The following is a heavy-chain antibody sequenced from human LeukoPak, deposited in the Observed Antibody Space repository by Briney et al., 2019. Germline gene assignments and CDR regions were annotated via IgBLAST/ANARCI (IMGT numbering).Heavy chain of an antibody. J-gene: IGHJ5*02. Sequence: SETLSLTCAVSGGTFRGYYWSWIRQPPGKGLAWICEIDHTGSTNYNPSLESRVTLSVNTSKNQVSMNLNSLTAADTAVYYCARGLRFHVGSGNWFDLWGQGTLVTVSS. CDR2: IDHTGST. D-gene: IGHD3-10*01. V-gene: IGHV4-34*01. CDR1: GGTFRGYY. CDR3: ARGLRFHVGSGNWFDL.